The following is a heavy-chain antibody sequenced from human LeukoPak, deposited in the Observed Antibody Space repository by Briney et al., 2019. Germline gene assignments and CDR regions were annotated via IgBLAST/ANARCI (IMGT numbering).Heavy chain of an antibody. J-gene: IGHJ4*02. CDR1: GFTFSSYA. D-gene: IGHD6-6*01. CDR2: ISYDGTNK. CDR3: ARGTGSRSSSSSIKIAADY. Sequence: GGSLRLSCAASGFTFSSYAMHWVRQAPGKGLEWVALISYDGTNKYYADSVKGRFTISRDNAKNSLYLQMNSLRAEDTALYYCARGTGSRSSSSSIKIAADYWGQGTLVTVSS. V-gene: IGHV3-30*04.